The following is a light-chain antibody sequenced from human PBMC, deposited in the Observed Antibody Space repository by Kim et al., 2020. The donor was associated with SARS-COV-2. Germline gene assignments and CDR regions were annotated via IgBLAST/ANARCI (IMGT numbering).Light chain of an antibody. Sequence: EIVLTQSPGTLSLSPGERATLSCRASQSVSSSYLAWYQQKPGQAPRLLIYGASSRATGIPVRFSGSGSGTDFTLTISRLEPEDFAVYYCQQYGSSPPRTFGQGTKVDIK. CDR2: GAS. V-gene: IGKV3-20*01. CDR3: QQYGSSPPRT. J-gene: IGKJ1*01. CDR1: QSVSSSY.